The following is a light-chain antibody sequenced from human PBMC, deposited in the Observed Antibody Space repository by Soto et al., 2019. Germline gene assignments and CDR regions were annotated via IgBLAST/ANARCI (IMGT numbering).Light chain of an antibody. J-gene: IGLJ3*02. CDR1: SSNIGSGYD. CDR2: GNS. Sequence: QYVLTQPPSVSGAPGQRVTISCTGSSSNIGSGYDVHWYQQLPGTAPKLLIYGNSNRPSGVPDRFSGSKSGTSASLAITGLQAEDEADYYCQSYDSSLSGWVFGGGTKLT. CDR3: QSYDSSLSGWV. V-gene: IGLV1-40*01.